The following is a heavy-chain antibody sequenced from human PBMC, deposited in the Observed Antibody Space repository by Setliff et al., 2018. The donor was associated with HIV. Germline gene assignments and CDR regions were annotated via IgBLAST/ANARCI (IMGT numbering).Heavy chain of an antibody. Sequence: ASVKVSCKASGYTFTIYGITWMRQAPGQGLEWMGVINPGVGSTKYAQKFQGRVTMTRDTSTNIVYMELSSLKSEDMAVYYCARKYCTGAKCDDVFDIWGQGTMVTVSS. J-gene: IGHJ3*02. D-gene: IGHD2-8*02. CDR2: INPGVGST. CDR3: ARKYCTGAKCDDVFDI. CDR1: GYTFTIYG. V-gene: IGHV1-46*01.